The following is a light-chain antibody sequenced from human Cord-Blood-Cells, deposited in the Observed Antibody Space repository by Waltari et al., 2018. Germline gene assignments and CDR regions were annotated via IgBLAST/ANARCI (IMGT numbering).Light chain of an antibody. J-gene: IGLJ3*02. CDR2: GKN. CDR1: SPRSYY. Sequence: SSELTQDPAVSVALGQTVRITCQGDSPRSYYASWYQQKPGQAPVLVINGKNHRPSGIPDRFSGSSSGNTASLTITGAQAEDEADYYCNSRDSSGNHLVFGGGTKLTVL. V-gene: IGLV3-19*01. CDR3: NSRDSSGNHLV.